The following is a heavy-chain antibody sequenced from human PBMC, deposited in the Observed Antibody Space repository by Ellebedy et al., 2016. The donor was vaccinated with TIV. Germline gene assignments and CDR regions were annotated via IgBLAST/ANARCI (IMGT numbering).Heavy chain of an antibody. V-gene: IGHV4-39*07. CDR2: MHHSGST. J-gene: IGHJ4*02. Sequence: MPSETLSLTCTVSGGSISSSSYYWGWIRQPPGKGLEWIGEMHHSGSTNYIPSLKGRVTMSVDTSKNQFSLKLSSLTAADTAVYFCARESDSQFYFDYWGQGSLVTVSS. CDR3: ARESDSQFYFDY. CDR1: GGSISSSSYY.